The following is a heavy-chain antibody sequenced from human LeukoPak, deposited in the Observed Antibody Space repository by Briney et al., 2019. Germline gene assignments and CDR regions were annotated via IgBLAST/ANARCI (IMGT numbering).Heavy chain of an antibody. Sequence: GSLRLSCAASGFTSSSYGMHWVRQAPGKGLDWVAFIRYDGRNKYYADSVKGRFTISRDNAKNSLYLQMNSLRAEDTALYYCAKDITMVRGALDPWGQGTLVTVSS. D-gene: IGHD3-10*01. CDR2: IRYDGRNK. V-gene: IGHV3-30*02. CDR1: GFTSSSYG. CDR3: AKDITMVRGALDP. J-gene: IGHJ5*02.